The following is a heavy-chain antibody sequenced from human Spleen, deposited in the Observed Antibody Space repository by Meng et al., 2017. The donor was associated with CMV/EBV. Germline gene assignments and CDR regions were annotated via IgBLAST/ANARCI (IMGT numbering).Heavy chain of an antibody. Sequence: QVELQQWGAGLLKPSEPRSLTCAVYGGSFSGYYWSWIRQPPGKGLEWIGEINHSGSTNYNPSLKSRVTISVDTSKNQFSLKLSSVTAADTAVYYCTGDSVSNPNLDYWGQGTLVTVSS. V-gene: IGHV4-34*01. CDR2: INHSGST. D-gene: IGHD3-10*01. CDR3: TGDSVSNPNLDY. CDR1: GGSFSGYY. J-gene: IGHJ4*02.